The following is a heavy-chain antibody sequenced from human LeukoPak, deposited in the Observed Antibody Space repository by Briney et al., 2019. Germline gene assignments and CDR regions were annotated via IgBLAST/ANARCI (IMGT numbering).Heavy chain of an antibody. CDR2: ISYDGSNK. D-gene: IGHD4-23*01. V-gene: IGHV3-30*18. CDR1: GFTFSSYG. CDR3: AKDGGGNYYFDY. J-gene: IGHJ4*02. Sequence: GGSLRLSCAASGFTFSSYGMHWVRQAPGKGLEWVAVISYDGSNKYHADSVKGRFTISRDNSKNTLYLQMNSLRAEDTAVYYCAKDGGGNYYFDYWGQGTLVTVSS.